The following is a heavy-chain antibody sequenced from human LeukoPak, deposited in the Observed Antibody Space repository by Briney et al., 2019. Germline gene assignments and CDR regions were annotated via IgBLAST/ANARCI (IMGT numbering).Heavy chain of an antibody. Sequence: GGSLRLSCEASGFTFDDYTMHWVRQSPGKGLEWVSLISWDGGTTYYADSVRGRFTISRDNSKNTLYLQMNSLRAEDTAMYSCARAPLAAAGTYYFDYWGQGTLVTVSS. V-gene: IGHV3-43*01. CDR1: GFTFDDYT. CDR3: ARAPLAAAGTYYFDY. CDR2: ISWDGGTT. D-gene: IGHD6-13*01. J-gene: IGHJ4*02.